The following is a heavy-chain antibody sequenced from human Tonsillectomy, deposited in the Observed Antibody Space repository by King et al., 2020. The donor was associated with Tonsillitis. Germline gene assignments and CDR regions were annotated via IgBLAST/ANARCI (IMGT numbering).Heavy chain of an antibody. CDR1: GFTFSTYE. D-gene: IGHD4-23*01. J-gene: IGHJ4*02. Sequence: VQLVESGGGLVQPGGSLRLSCAASGFTFSTYEMNWVRQAPGKGLEWISYISSTGRSIYYADSVKGRFTISRDNAKNSLYRQMDSLRAEDTAVYYCARDAVQLTTVVIYYFDYWGQGSLVTVSS. CDR2: ISSTGRSI. CDR3: ARDAVQLTTVVIYYFDY. V-gene: IGHV3-48*03.